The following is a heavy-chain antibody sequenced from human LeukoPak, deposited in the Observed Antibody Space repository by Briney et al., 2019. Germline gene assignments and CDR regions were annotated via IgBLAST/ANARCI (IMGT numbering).Heavy chain of an antibody. CDR3: ARERADY. CDR1: GFTFRTYW. J-gene: IGHJ4*02. V-gene: IGHV3-7*01. Sequence: GGSLRLSCAASGFTFRTYWMSWVRQAPGEGLEWVASIRQDGSEKNYVDSVKGRFTISRDNAKNSLYLQMNSLRAEDTAVYYCARERADYWGQGSLVTVSS. CDR2: IRQDGSEK.